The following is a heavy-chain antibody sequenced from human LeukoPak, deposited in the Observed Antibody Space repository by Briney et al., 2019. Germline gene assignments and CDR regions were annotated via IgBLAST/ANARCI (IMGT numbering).Heavy chain of an antibody. CDR1: GGSISSSSYY. Sequence: PSETLSLTCTVSGGSISSSSYYWGWIRQPPGKGLEWIGSIYYSGSTHYNPSLKSRVTISVDTSKNQFSLKLSSVTAADTAVYYCARHMDRVTYYYFDYWGQGTLVTVSS. CDR2: IYYSGST. J-gene: IGHJ4*02. CDR3: ARHMDRVTYYYFDY. D-gene: IGHD3-10*01. V-gene: IGHV4-39*01.